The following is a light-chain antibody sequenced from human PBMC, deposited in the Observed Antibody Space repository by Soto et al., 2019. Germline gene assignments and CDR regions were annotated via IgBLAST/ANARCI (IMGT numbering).Light chain of an antibody. CDR3: QHYNNFIT. CDR2: DAS. CDR1: QSVSSN. Sequence: EIVMTQSPATLSVSPGERATLSCRASQSVSSNLAWYQQKPGQAPRLLIYDASTRATGIPARFSGSGSGTEFTLTISSLQSEDFAVYYCQHYNNFITFGQGTRLEIK. V-gene: IGKV3-15*01. J-gene: IGKJ5*01.